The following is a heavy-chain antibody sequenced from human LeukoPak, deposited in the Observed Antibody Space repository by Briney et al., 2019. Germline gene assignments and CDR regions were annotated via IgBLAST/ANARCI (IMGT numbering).Heavy chain of an antibody. Sequence: NPGGSLRLSCAASGFSVSDYHMEWVRQAPGKGLEWVSYISAGGRYTNYADSVKGRFTISRDNAKNSLYLQMNSLSAEDTALYYCASSSWHPGNFQQWGQGTLVTVSS. D-gene: IGHD6-13*01. J-gene: IGHJ1*01. V-gene: IGHV3-11*03. CDR1: GFSVSDYH. CDR2: ISAGGRYT. CDR3: ASSSWHPGNFQQ.